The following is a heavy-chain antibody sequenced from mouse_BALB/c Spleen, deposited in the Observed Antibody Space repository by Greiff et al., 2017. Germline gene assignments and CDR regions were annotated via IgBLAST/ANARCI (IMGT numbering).Heavy chain of an antibody. CDR2: ISYDGSN. CDR1: GYSITSGYY. D-gene: IGHD2-10*02. CDR3: ARGEYGNLWFAY. Sequence: DVKLVESGPGLVKPSQSLSLTCSVTGYSITSGYYWNWIRQFPGNKLEWMGYISYDGSNNYNPSLKNRISITRDTSKNQFFLKLNSVTTEDTATYYCARGEYGNLWFAYWGQGTLVTVSA. V-gene: IGHV3-6*02. J-gene: IGHJ3*01.